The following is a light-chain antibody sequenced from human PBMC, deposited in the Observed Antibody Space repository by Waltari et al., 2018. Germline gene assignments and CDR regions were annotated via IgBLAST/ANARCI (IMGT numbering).Light chain of an antibody. J-gene: IGLJ3*02. CDR2: STN. Sequence: SCYPQTPAQAPRPPISSTNNRSSGVPDRFSGPILGNQAALTITGAQADDESDYYCVLYMGSDILFGGGTKVTVL. CDR3: VLYMGSDIL. V-gene: IGLV8-61*01.